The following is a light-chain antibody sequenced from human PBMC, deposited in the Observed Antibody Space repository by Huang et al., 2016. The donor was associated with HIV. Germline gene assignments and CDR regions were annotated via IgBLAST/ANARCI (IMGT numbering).Light chain of an antibody. CDR1: QSLLFSSDNKNY. CDR2: WAS. Sequence: DTVMTQSPDSLAVSLGERATINCKSSQSLLFSSDNKNYLAWYQQKPRQPPKLLIYWASTRESGVPDRVSGSGSGTDFTLTISNLQAEDVAVYYCQQYYTTPRTFGQGTKVEVK. V-gene: IGKV4-1*01. J-gene: IGKJ1*01. CDR3: QQYYTTPRT.